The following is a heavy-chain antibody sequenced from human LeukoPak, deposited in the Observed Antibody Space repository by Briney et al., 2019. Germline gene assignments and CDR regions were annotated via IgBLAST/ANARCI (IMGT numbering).Heavy chain of an antibody. J-gene: IGHJ4*02. V-gene: IGHV3-49*04. D-gene: IGHD3-22*01. CDR3: TRDFRDYYDSSGYFDY. CDR1: GFTFGDYA. CDR2: IRSKAYGGTT. Sequence: GGSLTLSSTASGFTFGDYAMSWVRQAPGKGLGWVGIIRSKAYGGTTEYAASVKGRFTISRDDSKSIAYLQMNSLKTEDTAVYYCTRDFRDYYDSSGYFDYWGQGTLVTVSS.